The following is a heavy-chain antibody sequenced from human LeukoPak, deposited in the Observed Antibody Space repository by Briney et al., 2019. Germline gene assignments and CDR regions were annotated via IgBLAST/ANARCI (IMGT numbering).Heavy chain of an antibody. V-gene: IGHV3-48*01. CDR2: ISSSSSTI. CDR3: ARGLSTEIDY. D-gene: IGHD1-1*01. J-gene: IGHJ4*02. Sequence: GGSLRLSCATSGFIFSSYSMNWVRQAPGKGLEWVSYISSSSSTIYYADSVKGRFTISRDNAKNSLYLQMNSLRAEDTAVYYCARGLSTEIDYWGQGTLVTVSS. CDR1: GFIFSSYS.